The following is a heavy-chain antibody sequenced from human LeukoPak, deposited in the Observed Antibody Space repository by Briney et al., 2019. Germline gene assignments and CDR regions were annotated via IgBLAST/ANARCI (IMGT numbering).Heavy chain of an antibody. D-gene: IGHD5-24*01. CDR1: GFTFSSSG. CDR3: ARWAPAPIRAFDY. CDR2: ISGSSSTI. J-gene: IGHJ4*02. V-gene: IGHV3-48*01. Sequence: GGSLRLSCAASGFTFSSSGMNWVRQAPGKGLEWVSYISGSSSTIYYADSVKGRFTISRDNAKNSLYLQMNSLRAEDTAVYYCARWAPAPIRAFDYWGQGTLVTVSS.